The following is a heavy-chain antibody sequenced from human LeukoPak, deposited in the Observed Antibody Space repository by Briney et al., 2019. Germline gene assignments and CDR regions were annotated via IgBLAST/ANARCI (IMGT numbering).Heavy chain of an antibody. J-gene: IGHJ6*03. D-gene: IGHD2-2*01. CDR3: SRDNIVVVPAATKGYYYYYMDV. CDR1: GGSISSSSYY. Sequence: SETLFLTCTVSGGSISSSSYYWGWVRQPPGKGLEWIGSIYYSGSTYYNPSLKSRVTISVDTSKNQFSLKLSSVTAADTAVYYCSRDNIVVVPAATKGYYYYYMDVWGKGTTVTVSS. CDR2: IYYSGST. V-gene: IGHV4-39*07.